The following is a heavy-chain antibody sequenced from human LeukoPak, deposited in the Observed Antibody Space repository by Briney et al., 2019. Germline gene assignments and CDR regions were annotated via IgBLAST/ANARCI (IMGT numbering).Heavy chain of an antibody. J-gene: IGHJ4*02. CDR3: AREGGGYSSSTYFDY. CDR2: INWNGGST. CDR1: GFTFDDNA. D-gene: IGHD6-13*01. V-gene: IGHV3-20*04. Sequence: GGSLRLSCAASGFTFDDNARSWAAQVPGKGREGVPGINWNGGSTGYADSVKGRFTISRDNAKNSLYLQMNSLRAEDTALYYCAREGGGYSSSTYFDYWGQGTLVTVSS.